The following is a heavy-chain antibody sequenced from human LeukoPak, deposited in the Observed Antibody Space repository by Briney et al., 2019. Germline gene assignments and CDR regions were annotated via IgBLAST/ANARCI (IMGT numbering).Heavy chain of an antibody. Sequence: GGALRLSCAASGVTFTSHNMNWVRQAPGEGQECVSFISSTSGTAYYADSVKGRFTIPRDNAQNSLFLQMNSLRDEDTAVYYCARDRGLNSWGPGTLVTVSS. J-gene: IGHJ4*02. CDR1: GVTFTSHN. CDR2: ISSTSGTA. D-gene: IGHD5-24*01. CDR3: ARDRGLNS. V-gene: IGHV3-48*02.